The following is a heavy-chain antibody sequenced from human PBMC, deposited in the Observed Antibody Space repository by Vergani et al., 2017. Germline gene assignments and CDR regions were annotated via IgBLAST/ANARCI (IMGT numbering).Heavy chain of an antibody. CDR3: ARVPRYYYDSSGLSAFDI. D-gene: IGHD3-22*01. Sequence: QVQLQESGPGLVKPSQTLSLTCTVSGGSISSGAYYWSWIRQPPGKGLEWIGYIYYSGRTYYNPALKSRVTISVDTSKDQFSRKLSSVTAADTAVYYCARVPRYYYDSSGLSAFDIWGQGTMVTVSS. CDR2: IYYSGRT. V-gene: IGHV4-30-4*01. CDR1: GGSISSGAYY. J-gene: IGHJ3*02.